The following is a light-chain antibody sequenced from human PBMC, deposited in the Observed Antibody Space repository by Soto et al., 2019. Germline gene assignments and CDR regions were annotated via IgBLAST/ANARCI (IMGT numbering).Light chain of an antibody. Sequence: QSVLTQPPSLSGTPGQRVTISCSGSDSNIGGNVVSGYQQLPGAAPKLLLFSNYQRPSGVPDRFSGSKSGTSASLAISGLQSEDEGDYYCASWDDSLNNVLFGGGTQLTVL. CDR3: ASWDDSLNNVL. V-gene: IGLV1-44*01. J-gene: IGLJ2*01. CDR1: DSNIGGNV. CDR2: SNY.